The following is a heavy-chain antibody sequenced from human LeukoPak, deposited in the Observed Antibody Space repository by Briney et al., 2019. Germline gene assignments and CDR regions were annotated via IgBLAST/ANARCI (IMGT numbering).Heavy chain of an antibody. J-gene: IGHJ4*02. V-gene: IGHV3-7*01. CDR1: GFTFSSYW. CDR2: INHNGNVN. CDR3: ARDVGRDQVVTLDS. Sequence: GGSLRLSCAASGFTFSSYWMNWARQAPGKGLEWVASINHNGNVNYYVDSVKGRFTISRDNAKNSLYLQMSNLRADDTAVYYCARDVGRDQVVTLDSWGQGTLVTVSS. D-gene: IGHD6-6*01.